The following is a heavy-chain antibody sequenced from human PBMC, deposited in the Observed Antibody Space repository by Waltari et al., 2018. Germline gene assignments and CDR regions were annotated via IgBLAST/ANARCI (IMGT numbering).Heavy chain of an antibody. V-gene: IGHV3-49*05. J-gene: IGHJ4*02. CDR3: TGPRNYYDSSGYDWYFDY. D-gene: IGHD3-22*01. CDR1: GGSISSSSYY. Sequence: VQLQESGPGLVKPSETLSLTCTVSGGSISSSSYYWGWIRQPPGKGLECVGFIRSKAYGGTTEYAASVKGRFTISRDDSKSIAYLQMNSLKTEDTAVYYCTGPRNYYDSSGYDWYFDYWGQGTLVTVSS. CDR2: IRSKAYGGTT.